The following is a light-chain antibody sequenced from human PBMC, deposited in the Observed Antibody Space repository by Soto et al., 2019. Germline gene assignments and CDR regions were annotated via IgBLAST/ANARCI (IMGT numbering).Light chain of an antibody. J-gene: IGKJ1*01. Sequence: EIVMKQSLDTLSVCIGERGTXSCRASQSVRSNLAWYQQKAGQSPRLLIYGASTRATGIPARFSGGRSGTDFTLTISDLEPKDFAVYYCQQHSHWRPWTFGQETKVDVK. CDR3: QQHSHWRPWT. CDR2: GAS. V-gene: IGKV3-15*01. CDR1: QSVRSN.